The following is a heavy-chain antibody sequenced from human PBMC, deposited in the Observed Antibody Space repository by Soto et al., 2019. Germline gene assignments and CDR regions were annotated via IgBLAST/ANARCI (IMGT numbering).Heavy chain of an antibody. V-gene: IGHV3-11*01. Sequence: RRLSCGASGFTFSNYYMSWIRQAPGKGLEWVSYISSTGRTIYYADSVKGRFTVSRDNAQNSLSLKLNSLRVEDTAVYYCARSYSSGWESDYWGQGTQVTVSS. CDR3: ARSYSSGWESDY. D-gene: IGHD6-19*01. CDR2: ISSTGRTI. CDR1: GFTFSNYY. J-gene: IGHJ4*02.